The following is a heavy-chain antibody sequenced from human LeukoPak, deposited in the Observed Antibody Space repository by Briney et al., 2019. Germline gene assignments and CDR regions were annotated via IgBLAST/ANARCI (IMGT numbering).Heavy chain of an antibody. D-gene: IGHD1-26*01. CDR1: GGSISSYY. CDR3: ARGVGATTIYFDY. Sequence: SETLSLTCTVSGGSISSYYWSWIRQPPGKGLEWIGYIYYSGSTNYNPSLKSRVTIPVDTSKNQFSLKLSSVTAADTAVYYCARGVGATTIYFDYWGQGTLVTVSS. CDR2: IYYSGST. J-gene: IGHJ4*02. V-gene: IGHV4-59*01.